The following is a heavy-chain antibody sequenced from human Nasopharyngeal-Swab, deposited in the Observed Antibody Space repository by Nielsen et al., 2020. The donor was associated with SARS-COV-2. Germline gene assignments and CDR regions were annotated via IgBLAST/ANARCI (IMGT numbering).Heavy chain of an antibody. J-gene: IGHJ4*02. CDR3: AGIHSSASIDF. D-gene: IGHD6-19*01. CDR2: IFYSGTT. V-gene: IGHV4-39*02. Sequence: RQAPGKELEWIGSIFYSGTTYYNPSLKSRVTISVDTSKNHFSLKLSSVTAADTAVYFCAGIHSSASIDFWGQGTLVTVSS.